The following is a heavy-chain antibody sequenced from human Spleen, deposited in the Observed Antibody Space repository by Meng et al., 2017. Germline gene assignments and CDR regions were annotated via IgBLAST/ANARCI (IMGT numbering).Heavy chain of an antibody. Sequence: GESLKISCAASGFTFSNAWMTWVRQAPGKGLEWIGRMKSNVDGGTVDYAAAVTGRFFISRDDSESTFYLQMNNLTTEDTAVYYSSGHVDYWGHGTLVTVSS. CDR1: GFTFSNAW. CDR3: SGHVDY. J-gene: IGHJ4*01. CDR2: MKSNVDGGTV. V-gene: IGHV3-15*01.